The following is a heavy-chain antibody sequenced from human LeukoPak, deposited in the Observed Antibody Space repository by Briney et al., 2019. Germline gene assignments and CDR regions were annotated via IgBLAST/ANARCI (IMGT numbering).Heavy chain of an antibody. J-gene: IGHJ4*02. Sequence: GGSLRLSCAASGFTFSSYGMHWVRQAPGKGLEWVAVIWYDGSNKYYADSVKGRFTISRDNSKNTLYLQMNSLRAEDTAVYYCARDRFDNVDYDALDYWGQGTLATVSS. CDR2: IWYDGSNK. CDR1: GFTFSSYG. D-gene: IGHD4-17*01. CDR3: ARDRFDNVDYDALDY. V-gene: IGHV3-33*01.